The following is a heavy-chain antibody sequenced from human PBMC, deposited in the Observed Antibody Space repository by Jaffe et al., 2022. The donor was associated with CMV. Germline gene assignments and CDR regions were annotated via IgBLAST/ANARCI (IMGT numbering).Heavy chain of an antibody. CDR1: GGSIFSYY. D-gene: IGHD3-22*01. CDR3: ARRFYYDSTGHFDY. Sequence: QVQLQESGPGLVKPSETLSLTCTVSGGSIFSYYWSWIRQPPGKGLEWLGHISYNGITSYSPSLKSRVTISLDTSKKQFSLKLSSVTAADTAVYYCARRFYYDSTGHFDYWGQGTQVTVSP. J-gene: IGHJ4*02. V-gene: IGHV4-59*08. CDR2: ISYNGIT.